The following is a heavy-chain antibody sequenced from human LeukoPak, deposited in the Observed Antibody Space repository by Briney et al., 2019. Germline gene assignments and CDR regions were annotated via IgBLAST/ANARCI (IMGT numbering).Heavy chain of an antibody. J-gene: IGHJ4*02. CDR3: MRGGGDY. D-gene: IGHD3-16*01. CDR2: IKPGGGER. V-gene: IGHV3-7*01. Sequence: GGSLRLSCVASGITLSTYGMNWVRQASGKGLEWVANIKPGGGERYYVDSVKGRFTISRDNAKNSVDLQMNSLRVEDTAVYYCMRGGGDYWGQGTLVTVSS. CDR1: GITLSTYG.